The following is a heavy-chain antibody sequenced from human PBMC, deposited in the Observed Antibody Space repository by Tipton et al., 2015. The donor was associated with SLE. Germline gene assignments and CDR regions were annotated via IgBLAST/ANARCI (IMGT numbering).Heavy chain of an antibody. CDR1: GGSIRSDY. Sequence: TLSLTCTVSGGSIRSDYWNWIRQPPGKGLEWIGYINYSGSTNYNPSLKSRVTISVDTSKNQFSLKLSSVTAADTAMYYCARQSRLRGTIDFDAWGQGTLVTVSS. J-gene: IGHJ4*02. D-gene: IGHD3-10*01. CDR3: ARQSRLRGTIDFDA. CDR2: INYSGST. V-gene: IGHV4-59*08.